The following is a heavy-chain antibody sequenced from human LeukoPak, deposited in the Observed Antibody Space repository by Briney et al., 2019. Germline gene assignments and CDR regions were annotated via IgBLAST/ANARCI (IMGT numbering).Heavy chain of an antibody. CDR3: ARAEDSSGWGIDY. Sequence: ASVKVSCKASGYTLTGYYMHWVRQAPGQGLEWMGWINPNSGGTNYAQKFQGRVTMTRDTSISTAYMELSRLRSDDTAVYYCARAEDSSGWGIDYWGQGTLVTVSS. D-gene: IGHD6-19*01. J-gene: IGHJ4*02. CDR1: GYTLTGYY. CDR2: INPNSGGT. V-gene: IGHV1-2*02.